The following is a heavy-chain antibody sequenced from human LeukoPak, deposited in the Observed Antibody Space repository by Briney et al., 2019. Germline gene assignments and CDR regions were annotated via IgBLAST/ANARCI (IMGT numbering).Heavy chain of an antibody. CDR2: ISSSSSYI. CDR1: GFTFSSYS. CDR3: ARTLTGYYDYVWGSNYYFDY. D-gene: IGHD3-16*01. J-gene: IGHJ4*02. Sequence: GGSLRLSCAASGFTFSSYSMNWVRQAPGKGLEWVSSISSSSSYIYYADSVKGRFTISSDNAKNSLYLQMNSLRAEDTAVYYCARTLTGYYDYVWGSNYYFDYWGQGTLVTVSS. V-gene: IGHV3-21*01.